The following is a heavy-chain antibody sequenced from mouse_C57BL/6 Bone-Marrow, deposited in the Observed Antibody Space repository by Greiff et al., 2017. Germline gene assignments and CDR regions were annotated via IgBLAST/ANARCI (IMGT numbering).Heavy chain of an antibody. D-gene: IGHD1-1*01. J-gene: IGHJ4*01. Sequence: QVQLQQSGAELAKPGASVKLSCKASGYTFTSYWMHWVKQRPGQGLEWIGYINPSSGYTKYNQKFKDKATLTADKSSSTAYMQLSSLTYEDSAVYYCARYCYYYSSRVSDYAMDYGGRGTSVTVSA. CDR3: ARYCYYYSSRVSDYAMDY. V-gene: IGHV1-7*01. CDR1: GYTFTSYW. CDR2: INPSSGYT.